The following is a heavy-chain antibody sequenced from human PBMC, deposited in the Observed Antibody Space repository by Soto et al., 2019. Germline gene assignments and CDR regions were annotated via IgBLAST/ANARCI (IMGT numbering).Heavy chain of an antibody. CDR1: GFTFSSYG. J-gene: IGHJ4*02. CDR2: IWYDGSNK. CDR3: AREPSYGDYAYFDY. V-gene: IGHV3-33*01. Sequence: GGSLRLSCAASGFTFSSYGMHWVRQAPGKGLEWVAVIWYDGSNKYYADSVKGRFTISRDNSKNTLYLQMNSLRAEDTAVYYCAREPSYGDYAYFDYWGQGTLVTVSS. D-gene: IGHD4-17*01.